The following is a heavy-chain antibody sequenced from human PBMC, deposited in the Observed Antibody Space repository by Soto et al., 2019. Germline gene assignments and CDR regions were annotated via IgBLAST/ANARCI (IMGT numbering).Heavy chain of an antibody. CDR1: GGSISSGGYY. Sequence: SETLSLTCTVSGGSISSGGYYWSWIRQHPGKGLEWIGYIYYSGSTYYNPSLKSRVTISVDTSKNQFSLKLSSVTAADTAVYYCARVSVRLIGGSSSYYKSFDYWGQGTLVTVSS. J-gene: IGHJ4*02. CDR3: ARVSVRLIGGSSSYYKSFDY. CDR2: IYYSGST. D-gene: IGHD6-6*01. V-gene: IGHV4-31*03.